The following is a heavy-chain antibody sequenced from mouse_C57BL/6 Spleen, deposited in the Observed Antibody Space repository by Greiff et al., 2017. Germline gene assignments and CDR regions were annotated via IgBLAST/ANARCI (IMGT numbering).Heavy chain of an antibody. Sequence: QVQLQQSGAELARPGASVKLSCKASGYTFTSYGISWVKQRTGQGLEWIGEIYPRSGNTYYNEKFKGKATLTADKSSSTAYMELRSLTSEDSAVYFCAREGMINGYAMDYWGQGTSVTVSS. CDR1: GYTFTSYG. V-gene: IGHV1-81*01. CDR2: IYPRSGNT. CDR3: AREGMINGYAMDY. D-gene: IGHD2-4*01. J-gene: IGHJ4*01.